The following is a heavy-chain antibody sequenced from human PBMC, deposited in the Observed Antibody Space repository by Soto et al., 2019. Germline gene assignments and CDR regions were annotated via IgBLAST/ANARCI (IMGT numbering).Heavy chain of an antibody. CDR3: ARGIDFYFDL. J-gene: IGHJ2*01. V-gene: IGHV3-74*01. CDR1: GFPFRNYW. CDR2: INSDESSR. Sequence: EVQLVESGGDLVQPGGPLSLSFEASGFPFRNYWMHWVRQAPGKGLEWVSRINSDESSRAYADSVKGRFISSRDNDKNSLSLEMNSLRAEDTAVYYCARGIDFYFDLWGRGTLVTVSS.